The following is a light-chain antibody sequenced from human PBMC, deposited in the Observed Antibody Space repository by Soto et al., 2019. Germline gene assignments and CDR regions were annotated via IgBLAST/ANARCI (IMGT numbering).Light chain of an antibody. J-gene: IGKJ1*01. CDR3: QQYGSSPS. V-gene: IGKV3-20*01. CDR1: QSVSSSY. Sequence: EIVLTQSPGTLSLSPGERATLSCRASQSVSSSYLAWYQQKPGQAPRLLIYGASSRATGIPDRFSGSGSGTEFTLTISRLDPEDFAVYYCQQYGSSPSFGQGTKV. CDR2: GAS.